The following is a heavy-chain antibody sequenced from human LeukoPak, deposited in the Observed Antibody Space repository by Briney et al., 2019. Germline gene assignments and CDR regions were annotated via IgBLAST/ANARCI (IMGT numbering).Heavy chain of an antibody. J-gene: IGHJ4*02. D-gene: IGHD6-25*01. V-gene: IGHV3-23*01. CDR2: ISGSGGST. CDR3: AKYGYSSGWHLDH. Sequence: GGSLRLSCAASGFTFSDYYMSWIRQAPGKGLEWVSAISGSGGSTYYVDSVKGRFTISRDNSKNTLYLQMNSLRAEDTAVYYCAKYGYSSGWHLDHWGQGTQVTVSS. CDR1: GFTFSDYY.